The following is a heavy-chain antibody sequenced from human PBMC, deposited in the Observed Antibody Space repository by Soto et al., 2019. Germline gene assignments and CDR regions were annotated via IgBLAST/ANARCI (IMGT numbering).Heavy chain of an antibody. J-gene: IGHJ6*03. CDR1: GGSISGHY. CDR3: ARGPYYDLIWNYYYMDV. Sequence: QVQLQESGPGLVKPSETLSLSCNVSGGSISGHYWSWVRQTPGKGLEWIGYIYYSGRTNYIPSLKSRVTISVDTSKNHFSLRLTSVTAADTAVYYCARGPYYDLIWNYYYMDVWGKGTTVTVS. D-gene: IGHD3-16*01. V-gene: IGHV4-59*08. CDR2: IYYSGRT.